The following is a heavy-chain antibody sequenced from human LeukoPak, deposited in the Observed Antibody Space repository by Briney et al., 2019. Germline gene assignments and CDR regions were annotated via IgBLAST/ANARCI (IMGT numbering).Heavy chain of an antibody. D-gene: IGHD3-3*01. CDR1: GFTFSSYA. CDR3: AKGPYYDFWSGYFDY. V-gene: IGHV3-30-3*01. CDR2: ISYDGSNK. Sequence: GRSLRLSCAASGFTFSSYAMHWVRQAPGKGLEWVAVISYDGSNKYYADSVKGRFTISRDNSKNTLYLQMNSLRAEDTAVYYCAKGPYYDFWSGYFDYWGQGTLVTVSS. J-gene: IGHJ4*02.